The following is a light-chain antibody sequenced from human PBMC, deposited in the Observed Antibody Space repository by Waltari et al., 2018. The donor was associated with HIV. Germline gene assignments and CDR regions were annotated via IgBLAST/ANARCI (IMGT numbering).Light chain of an antibody. J-gene: IGKJ2*01. V-gene: IGKV1-39*01. CDR2: AAP. Sequence: DIQMTQSPSSLSASVGDRVTITCRASQSISSYLNWYQQKPGKAPKLLIYAAPSLQSGVPSRFSGSGSGTDFILTISSLQPEDFATYYCQQSYSTPYTFGQGTKLEIK. CDR1: QSISSY. CDR3: QQSYSTPYT.